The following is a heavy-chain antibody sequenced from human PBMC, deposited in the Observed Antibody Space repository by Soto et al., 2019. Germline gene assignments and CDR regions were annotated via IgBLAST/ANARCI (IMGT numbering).Heavy chain of an antibody. J-gene: IGHJ3*02. D-gene: IGHD5-18*01. CDR1: GYTFTGYY. Sequence: ASVKVSCKASGYTFTGYYMHWVRQAPGQGLEKMGWINPNSGGTNYAQKFQGWVTMTRDTSISTAYMELSRLRSDYTSVYYCSSRIGYSYGNDAFDIWGQGTVVSVSS. CDR2: INPNSGGT. V-gene: IGHV1-2*04. CDR3: SSRIGYSYGNDAFDI.